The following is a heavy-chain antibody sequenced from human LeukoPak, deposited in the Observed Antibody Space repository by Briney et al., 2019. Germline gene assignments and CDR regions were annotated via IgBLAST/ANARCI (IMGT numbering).Heavy chain of an antibody. V-gene: IGHV1-2*02. D-gene: IGHD3-22*01. J-gene: IGHJ3*02. CDR3: AXXXYDSSVLLAFDI. Sequence: ASVKVSCKASGYTFTGYYMHWVRQAPGQGLEWMGWINPNSGGTNYAQKFQGRVTMTRDTSISTAYMELSRLRSDDTAVYYCAXXXYDSSVLLAFDIWGQGTMVTVSS. CDR2: INPNSGGT. CDR1: GYTFTGYY.